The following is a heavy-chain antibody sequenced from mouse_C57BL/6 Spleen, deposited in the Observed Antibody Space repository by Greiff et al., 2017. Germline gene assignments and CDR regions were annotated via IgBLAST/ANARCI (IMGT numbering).Heavy chain of an antibody. CDR2: IDPSDSYT. CDR3: ARRKGHYYGSSYVWYFDV. Sequence: QVQLKQPGAELVKPGASVKLSCKASGYTFTSYWMQWVKQRPGQGLEWIGEIDPSDSYTNYNQKFKGKATLTVDTSSSTAYMQLSSLTSEDSAVYYCARRKGHYYGSSYVWYFDVWGTGTTVTVSS. CDR1: GYTFTSYW. J-gene: IGHJ1*03. D-gene: IGHD1-1*01. V-gene: IGHV1-50*01.